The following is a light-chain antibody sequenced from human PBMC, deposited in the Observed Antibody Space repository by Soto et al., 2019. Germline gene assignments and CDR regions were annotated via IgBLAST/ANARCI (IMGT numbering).Light chain of an antibody. V-gene: IGLV1-40*01. J-gene: IGLJ3*02. CDR2: NNL. Sequence: QSVLTQPPSVSGAPGQRVTISCTGSSSNFGAGYEVHWYKQVPGAAPTLVIFNNLNRPSGVPERFSASILGNKAALTITGAQADDEPDYYCVLYMGSAISLFGGGTKVTVL. CDR1: SSNFGAGYE. CDR3: VLYMGSAISL.